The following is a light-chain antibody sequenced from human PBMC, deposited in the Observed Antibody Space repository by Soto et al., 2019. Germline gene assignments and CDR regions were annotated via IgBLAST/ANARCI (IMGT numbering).Light chain of an antibody. CDR2: DVS. CDR1: SSDVGGYNY. Sequence: QSVLTQPASVPGSPGQSITISCTGTSSDVGGYNYVSWYQQHPGEAPKLMIYDVSNRPSGVSNRFSGSKSGNTASLTISGLQAEDEADYYCSSYTSSSTLGVFGTGTKVTVL. V-gene: IGLV2-14*01. J-gene: IGLJ1*01. CDR3: SSYTSSSTLGV.